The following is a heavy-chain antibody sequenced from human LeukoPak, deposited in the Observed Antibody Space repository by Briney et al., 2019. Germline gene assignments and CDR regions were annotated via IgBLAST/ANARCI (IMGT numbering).Heavy chain of an antibody. Sequence: PSETLSLTCTVSGYSISSGYYWGWIRQPPGKGLEWIGSIYYSGSTYYNPSLKSRVTISVDTSKNQFSLKLSSVTAADTAVYYCARVLSSGYSSSDYWGQGTLVTVSS. J-gene: IGHJ4*02. CDR1: GYSISSGYY. D-gene: IGHD3-22*01. V-gene: IGHV4-38-2*02. CDR3: ARVLSSGYSSSDY. CDR2: IYYSGST.